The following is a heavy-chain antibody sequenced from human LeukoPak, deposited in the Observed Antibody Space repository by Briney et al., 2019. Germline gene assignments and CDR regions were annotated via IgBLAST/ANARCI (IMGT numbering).Heavy chain of an antibody. J-gene: IGHJ4*02. CDR1: GFTFDDYA. V-gene: IGHV3-9*01. CDR3: AKDISGPFDY. CDR2: ISWNSGSI. Sequence: PGGSLRLSCAAPGFTFDDYAMHWVRQAPGKGLEWVSGISWNSGSIGYADSVKGRFTITRDNAKNSLYLQMNSLRAEDTALYYCAKDISGPFDYWGQGTLVTVSS. D-gene: IGHD6-25*01.